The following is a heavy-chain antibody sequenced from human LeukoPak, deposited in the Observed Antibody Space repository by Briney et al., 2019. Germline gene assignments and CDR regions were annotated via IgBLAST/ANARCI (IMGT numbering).Heavy chain of an antibody. CDR1: GFIFDNYG. CDR2: INWNGAGT. D-gene: IGHD3-22*01. V-gene: IGHV3-20*04. J-gene: IGHJ4*02. CDR3: ARVTVYHDSSGYFDS. Sequence: PGGSLRLSCAATGFIFDNYGMSWVRQAPGKGLEWVSGINWNGAGTGYADSVKGRFTISRDKAKNSLYLQMNSLRAEDTALYYCARVTVYHDSSGYFDSWGQGALVTVSS.